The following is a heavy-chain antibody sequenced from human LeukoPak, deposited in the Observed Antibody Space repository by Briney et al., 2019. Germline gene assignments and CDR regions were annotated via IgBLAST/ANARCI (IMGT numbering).Heavy chain of an antibody. V-gene: IGHV4-59*08. CDR3: ARSGPSSSRNWFDP. Sequence: SETLSLTCTVSGGSISRYYWSWIRQPPGKGLEWIGYIYYSGSTNYNPSLKSRVTISVDTSKNQFSLKLSSATAADTAVYYCARSGPSSSRNWFDPWGQGTLVTVSS. J-gene: IGHJ5*02. CDR2: IYYSGST. D-gene: IGHD6-13*01. CDR1: GGSISRYY.